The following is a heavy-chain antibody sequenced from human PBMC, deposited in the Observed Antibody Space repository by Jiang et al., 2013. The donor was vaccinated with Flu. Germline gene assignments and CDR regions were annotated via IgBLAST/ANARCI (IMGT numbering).Heavy chain of an antibody. Sequence: LLKPSETLSLTCTVSGDSVSSGSYYWSWIRQPPGKGLEWIGYVYYSGSTNYNPSLKSRVTISVDTSKNQFSLKLSSVTAADTAVYYCARTRLGTFGVVIRAYYFDYWGQGTLVTVSS. V-gene: IGHV4-61*01. CDR3: ARTRLGTFGVVIRAYYFDY. CDR1: GDSVSSGSYY. J-gene: IGHJ4*02. D-gene: IGHD3-3*01. CDR2: VYYSGST.